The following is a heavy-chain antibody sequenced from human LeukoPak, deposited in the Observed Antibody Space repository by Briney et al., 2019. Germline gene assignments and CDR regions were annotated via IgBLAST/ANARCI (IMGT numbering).Heavy chain of an antibody. CDR1: GGSISSSSYY. J-gene: IGHJ6*03. V-gene: IGHV4-39*01. D-gene: IGHD1-26*01. Sequence: ASETLSLTCTVSGGSISSSSYYWGWIRQPPGKGLEWIGSIYYSGSTYYNPSLKSRVTISVDTSKNQFSLRLSSVTAADTAVYYCARHSRTSHGGSYYNRLYYYYYYMDVWGKGTTVTISS. CDR3: ARHSRTSHGGSYYNRLYYYYYYMDV. CDR2: IYYSGST.